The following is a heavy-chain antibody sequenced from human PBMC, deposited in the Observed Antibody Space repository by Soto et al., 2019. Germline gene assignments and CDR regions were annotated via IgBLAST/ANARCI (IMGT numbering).Heavy chain of an antibody. Sequence: ASVNVSFESAGGTLISYAISWVRQAPGQGLEWMGGIIPIFGTANYAQKFQGRVTITADESTSTAYMELSSLRSEDTAVYYCARDIVVVPAAINYYYGMDVCGQGTTVTVSS. J-gene: IGHJ6*02. CDR1: GGTLISYA. V-gene: IGHV1-69*13. CDR3: ARDIVVVPAAINYYYGMDV. D-gene: IGHD2-2*01. CDR2: IIPIFGTA.